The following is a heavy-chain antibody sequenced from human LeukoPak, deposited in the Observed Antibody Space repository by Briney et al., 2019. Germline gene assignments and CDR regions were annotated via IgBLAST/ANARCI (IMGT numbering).Heavy chain of an antibody. Sequence: ASVKVSCKVSGYTLTELSMHWVRQAPGKGLEWMGGFDPEDGETIYAQKFQGRVTMTEDTSTDTAYMELSSLRSEDTAVYYCATLPYCGGDCYYFDYWGQGTLVTVSP. J-gene: IGHJ4*02. CDR3: ATLPYCGGDCYYFDY. CDR2: FDPEDGET. V-gene: IGHV1-24*01. CDR1: GYTLTELS. D-gene: IGHD2-21*02.